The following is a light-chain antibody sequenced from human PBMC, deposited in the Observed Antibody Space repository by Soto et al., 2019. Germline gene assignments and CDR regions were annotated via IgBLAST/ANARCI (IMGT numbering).Light chain of an antibody. Sequence: QSALTQPASVSGSLGQSITISCTGTSGDIAIYNFVSWFQQHPGKAPKLMIFEVSHRPSGVSDRFSGSKSGNTASLTISGLQDEDDADYYCTSYTISSTWVFGGGTKLTVL. V-gene: IGLV2-14*01. J-gene: IGLJ3*02. CDR3: TSYTISSTWV. CDR2: EVS. CDR1: SGDIAIYNF.